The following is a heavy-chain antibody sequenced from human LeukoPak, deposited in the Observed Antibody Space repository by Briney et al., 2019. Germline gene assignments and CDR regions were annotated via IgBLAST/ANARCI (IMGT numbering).Heavy chain of an antibody. CDR1: GGSFSGHY. Sequence: SETLSLTCAVYGGSFSGHYWSWIRQPPGTGLEWIGEINDSGIPNCNPSLKSRVTISVDTSKNQFSLRVNSVTAADTAVYYCARVAYSGYEHFWGRGTLVTVSS. V-gene: IGHV4-34*01. D-gene: IGHD5-12*01. CDR3: ARVAYSGYEHF. J-gene: IGHJ4*02. CDR2: INDSGIP.